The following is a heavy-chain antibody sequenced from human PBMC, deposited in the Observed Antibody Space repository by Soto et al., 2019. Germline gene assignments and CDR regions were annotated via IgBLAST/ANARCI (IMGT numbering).Heavy chain of an antibody. J-gene: IGHJ4*02. CDR3: ARVAGSYYYFDY. CDR2: INHSGST. V-gene: IGHV4-34*01. D-gene: IGHD1-26*01. Sequence: SETLSLTCAVYGGSFSCYYGSWIRQPPGKGLEWIGEINHSGSTNYNPSLKSRVTISVDTSKNQFSLKLSSVTAADTAVYYCARVAGSYYYFDYWGQGTLVTVSS. CDR1: GGSFSCYY.